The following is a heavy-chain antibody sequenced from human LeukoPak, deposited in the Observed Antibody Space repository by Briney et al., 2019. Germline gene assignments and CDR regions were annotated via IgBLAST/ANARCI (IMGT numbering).Heavy chain of an antibody. CDR3: TTDDGSGSYGFDY. D-gene: IGHD1-26*01. V-gene: IGHV3-15*01. Sequence: PGGSLRLSCAASGFDFDDFAMHWVRQAPGKGLEWVGRIKSKTDGGTTDYAAPVKGRFTISRDDSKNTLYLQMNSLKTEDTAVYYCTTDDGSGSYGFDYWGQGTLVTVSS. CDR2: IKSKTDGGTT. CDR1: GFDFDDFA. J-gene: IGHJ4*02.